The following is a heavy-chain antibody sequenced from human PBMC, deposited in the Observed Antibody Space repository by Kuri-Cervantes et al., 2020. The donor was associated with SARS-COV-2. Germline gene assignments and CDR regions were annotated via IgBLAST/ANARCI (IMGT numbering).Heavy chain of an antibody. V-gene: IGHV3-30*02. CDR3: AKPIVVPARLHYYYYYMDV. CDR1: GFTFSSYG. J-gene: IGHJ6*03. D-gene: IGHD2-2*01. CDR2: IRYDGSNK. Sequence: GGSLRLSCAASGFTFSSYGMHWVRQAPGKGLEWVAFIRYDGSNKYYADSVKGRFTISRDNSKNTLYLQMNSLRAEDTAVYYCAKPIVVPARLHYYYYYMDVWGKGTTVTVSS.